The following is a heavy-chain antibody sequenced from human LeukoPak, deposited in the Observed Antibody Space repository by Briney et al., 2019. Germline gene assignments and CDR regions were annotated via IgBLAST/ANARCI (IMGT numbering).Heavy chain of an antibody. CDR3: TRVGCSGGSCYPGFDY. V-gene: IGHV3-49*04. CDR2: FRSKAYGGTT. CDR1: GFTFGDYA. Sequence: GGSLRLSCTASGFTFGDYAMSWVRQAPGKGLEWVGFFRSKAYGGTTEYAASVKGRFTISRDDSKSIAYLQMNSLKTEDTAVCYCTRVGCSGGSCYPGFDYWGQGTLVTVSS. J-gene: IGHJ4*02. D-gene: IGHD2-15*01.